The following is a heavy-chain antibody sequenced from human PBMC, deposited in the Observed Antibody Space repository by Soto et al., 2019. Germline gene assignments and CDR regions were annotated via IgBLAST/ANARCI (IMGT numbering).Heavy chain of an antibody. J-gene: IGHJ4*02. CDR2: FSAGGRA. V-gene: IGHV3-23*01. CDR1: GFSFSNYA. Sequence: EVQLLESGGGLVQPGGSLRISCEASGFSFSNYALSWVRQSPGKGLEWVSTFSAGGRAYYADSVKGRFTIAKDTSKNTLHLQASSLRAEDTAVYYCAKESLPEHYGDTLFDYWGQGTLVTVSS. D-gene: IGHD4-17*01. CDR3: AKESLPEHYGDTLFDY.